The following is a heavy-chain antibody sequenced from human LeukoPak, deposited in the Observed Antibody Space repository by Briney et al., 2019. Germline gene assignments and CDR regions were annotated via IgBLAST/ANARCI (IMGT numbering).Heavy chain of an antibody. J-gene: IGHJ4*02. D-gene: IGHD4-11*01. CDR2: ISYDGSNK. CDR1: GFSFSNYA. Sequence: PGGSLRLSCEASGFSFSNYAMNWVRQAPGKGLEWVAVISYDGSNKYYAGSVKGRFTISRDNSKSTLYLQMNSLRAEDTAVYYCARVRPGSNYVDFDYWGQGTLVTVSS. V-gene: IGHV3-30*03. CDR3: ARVRPGSNYVDFDY.